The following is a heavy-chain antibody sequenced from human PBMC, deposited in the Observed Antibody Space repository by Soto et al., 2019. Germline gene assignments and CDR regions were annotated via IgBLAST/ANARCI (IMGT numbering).Heavy chain of an antibody. V-gene: IGHV4-61*01. CDR3: ARISGYSYGLPPYFDY. J-gene: IGHJ4*02. D-gene: IGHD5-18*01. CDR1: GGSVSSGSYY. Sequence: QVQLQESGPGLVKPSETLSLTCTVSGGSVSSGSYYWSWIRQPPGKGLEWIGYIYYSGSTHYNPSLKSRVTISVDTSKNQFSLKLSSVTAADTAVYYCARISGYSYGLPPYFDYWGQGTLVTVSS. CDR2: IYYSGST.